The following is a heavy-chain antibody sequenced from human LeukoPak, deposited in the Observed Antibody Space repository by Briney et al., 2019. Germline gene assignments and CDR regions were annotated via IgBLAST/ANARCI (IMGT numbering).Heavy chain of an antibody. D-gene: IGHD3-3*01. CDR3: ARDSGRYDFWSGYRPLYYFDY. V-gene: IGHV1-69*13. Sequence: GASVKVSCKASGGTFSSYAISWVRQAPGQGLEWMGGIIPIFGTANYAQKFQGRVTITADESTSTAYMELRSLRSDDTAVYYCARDSGRYDFWSGYRPLYYFDYWGQGTLVTVSS. J-gene: IGHJ4*02. CDR2: IIPIFGTA. CDR1: GGTFSSYA.